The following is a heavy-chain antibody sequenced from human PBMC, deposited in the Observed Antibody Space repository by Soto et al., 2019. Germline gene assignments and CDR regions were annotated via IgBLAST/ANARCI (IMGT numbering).Heavy chain of an antibody. CDR2: IYPGDSDT. Sequence: GESLKISCKGSGYSFTSYWIGWVRQMPGKGLEWMGFIYPGDSDTRYSPSFQGQVTISADKSISTAYLQWSSLKASDTAMYYCARVPATVVRDNWFDPWGQGTLVNVSS. CDR1: GYSFTSYW. D-gene: IGHD4-17*01. CDR3: ARVPATVVRDNWFDP. V-gene: IGHV5-51*01. J-gene: IGHJ5*02.